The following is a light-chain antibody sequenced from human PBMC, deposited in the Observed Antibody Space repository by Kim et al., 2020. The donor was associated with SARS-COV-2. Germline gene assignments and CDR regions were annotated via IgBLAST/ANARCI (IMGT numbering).Light chain of an antibody. Sequence: LSPGERATLSCRASQTVSRNQLAWYQKKPGQAPRLLIYGASRRATGIPDRFSGRGSGTDFSLTISRLEPEDCAVYYCQQYGNSRTFGQGTKVDIK. CDR1: QTVSRNQ. CDR3: QQYGNSRT. V-gene: IGKV3-20*01. CDR2: GAS. J-gene: IGKJ1*01.